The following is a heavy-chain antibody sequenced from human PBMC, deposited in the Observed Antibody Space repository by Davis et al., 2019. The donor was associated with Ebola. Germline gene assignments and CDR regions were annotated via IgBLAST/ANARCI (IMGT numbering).Heavy chain of an antibody. CDR1: GGSFSGYY. J-gene: IGHJ4*02. V-gene: IGHV4-34*01. CDR2: INHSGST. CDR3: ARVMWGTSALDY. Sequence: MPSETLSLTCAVYGGSFSGYYWSWIRQPPGKGLEWIGEINHSGSTNYNPSLKSRVTISVDTSKNQFSLKLSSVTAADTAVYYCARVMWGTSALDYWGQGTLVTVSS. D-gene: IGHD3-16*01.